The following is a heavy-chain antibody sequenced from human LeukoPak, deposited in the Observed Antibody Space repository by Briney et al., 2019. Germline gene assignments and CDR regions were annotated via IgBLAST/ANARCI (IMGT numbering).Heavy chain of an antibody. D-gene: IGHD1-26*01. CDR2: IKSKANSYAT. Sequence: GGSLSFSGEASGFTFSGFAMHWVRQASGKGLEWVGRIKSKANSYATAYAASVKGRFTISRDDSKNTAYLQMNSLKTEDTAVYYCTSPYEAPHISGSYYSWGQGTLVTVSS. V-gene: IGHV3-73*01. J-gene: IGHJ5*02. CDR3: TSPYEAPHISGSYYS. CDR1: GFTFSGFA.